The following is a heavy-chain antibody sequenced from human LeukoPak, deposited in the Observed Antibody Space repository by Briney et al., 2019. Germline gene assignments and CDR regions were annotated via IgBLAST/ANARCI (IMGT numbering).Heavy chain of an antibody. CDR3: ARVAFSGYYYYMTS. CDR2: IYTSGST. J-gene: IGHJ6*03. V-gene: IGHV4-61*02. D-gene: IGHD3-10*01. CDR1: GGSISSGSYY. Sequence: SETLSLTCTVSGGSISSGSYYWSWIRQPAGKGLEWIGRIYTSGSTNYNPSLKSRVTISVDTSKNQFSLKLSSVTAADTAVYYCARVAFSGYYYYMTSGAKGPRSPSP.